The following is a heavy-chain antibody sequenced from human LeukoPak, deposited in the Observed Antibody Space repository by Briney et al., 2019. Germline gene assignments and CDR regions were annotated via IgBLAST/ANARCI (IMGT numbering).Heavy chain of an antibody. J-gene: IGHJ4*02. Sequence: GGSLRLSCAASGFTFSSYWMSWVRQAPGKGLEWVANIKQDGSEKNYVDSVKGLFTISRDNAKTSLYLQMNSLRAEDTAVYYCARSLWPEDYWGQGTLVTVSS. CDR1: GFTFSSYW. CDR2: IKQDGSEK. V-gene: IGHV3-7*01. D-gene: IGHD5-18*01. CDR3: ARSLWPEDY.